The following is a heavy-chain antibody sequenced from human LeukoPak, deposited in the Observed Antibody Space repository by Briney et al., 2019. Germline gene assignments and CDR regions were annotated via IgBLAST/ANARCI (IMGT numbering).Heavy chain of an antibody. J-gene: IGHJ4*02. V-gene: IGHV4-38-2*02. Sequence: SETLSLTCTVSGYSISSGYHWGWIRQPPGKGLEWIGTISHSGSTYYNSSLKSRVTISVDTSKNQFPLKMSSVTAADTAVYYCARHGDSTSWYVYFDYWGQGTLVTVS. D-gene: IGHD6-13*01. CDR3: ARHGDSTSWYVYFDY. CDR1: GYSISSGYH. CDR2: ISHSGST.